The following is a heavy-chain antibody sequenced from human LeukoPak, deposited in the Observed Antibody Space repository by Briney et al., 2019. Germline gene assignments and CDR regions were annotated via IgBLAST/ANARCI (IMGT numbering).Heavy chain of an antibody. Sequence: GASVKVSCKASGYTFTSYDINWVRQATGQGLEWMGWMNPNSGNTGYAQKFQGRVTMTRNTSISTAYMELSSLRSEDTAVYYCARKFHIGSYFTMVREDWFDPWGQGTLVTVSS. CDR2: MNPNSGNT. J-gene: IGHJ5*02. CDR3: ARKFHIGSYFTMVREDWFDP. V-gene: IGHV1-8*01. D-gene: IGHD3-10*01. CDR1: GYTFTSYD.